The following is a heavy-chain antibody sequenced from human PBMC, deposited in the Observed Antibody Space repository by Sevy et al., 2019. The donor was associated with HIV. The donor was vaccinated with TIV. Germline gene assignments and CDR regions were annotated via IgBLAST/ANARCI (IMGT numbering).Heavy chain of an antibody. CDR1: GGSGGSISDCH. CDR2: INYSRST. V-gene: IGHV4-59*01. Sequence: SETLSLTCSVSGGSGGSISDCHWSWIRQPPGKGLEWIGYINYSRSTKFNPSLKSRVTISVDTSKNQFSLKLTSVTAADTAVYYCARGGTSLFAPWGQGTLVTVSS. CDR3: ARGGTSLFAP. D-gene: IGHD2-15*01. J-gene: IGHJ5*02.